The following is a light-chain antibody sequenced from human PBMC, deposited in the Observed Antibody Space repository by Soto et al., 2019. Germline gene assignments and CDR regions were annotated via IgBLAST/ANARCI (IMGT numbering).Light chain of an antibody. J-gene: IGLJ2*01. CDR3: SSYTSSRTVV. Sequence: QSVLTQTASVSGSPGQSITISCTGTSSDVGWYNYVSWYLQHPGKAPKLMIYEVSNRPLGVSNSFSGSKSGNTASLTISGRQDEDESDYYCSSYTSSRTVVFGGWTKLTVL. V-gene: IGLV2-14*01. CDR1: SSDVGWYNY. CDR2: EVS.